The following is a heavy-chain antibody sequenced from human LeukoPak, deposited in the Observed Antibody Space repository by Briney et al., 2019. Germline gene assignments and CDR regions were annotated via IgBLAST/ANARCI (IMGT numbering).Heavy chain of an antibody. CDR3: AKGDTTWELPHDY. D-gene: IGHD1-26*01. CDR1: GFTFSSYG. Sequence: GGSLRLSCAASGFTFSSYGMHWVRQAPGKGLEWVAFIRYDGSNKYYADSVKGRFTISRDNSKNTLYLQMKSLRAEDTAVYYCAKGDTTWELPHDYWGQGTLVTVSS. CDR2: IRYDGSNK. J-gene: IGHJ4*02. V-gene: IGHV3-30*02.